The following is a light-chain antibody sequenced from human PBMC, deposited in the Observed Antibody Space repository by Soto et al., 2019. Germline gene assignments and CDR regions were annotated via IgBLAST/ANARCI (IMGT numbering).Light chain of an antibody. CDR2: DVT. V-gene: IGLV2-14*03. CDR1: SSDVGGYNY. Sequence: QSALTQPASVSXSPGQSITISCTGTSSDVGGYNYVSWYQHHPGKAPKLIIYDVTSRPSGVSIRFSGSKSDNTASLTISGLQPEDEADYHCSSYTTSNTRQIVFGTGTKVTVL. J-gene: IGLJ1*01. CDR3: SSYTTSNTRQIV.